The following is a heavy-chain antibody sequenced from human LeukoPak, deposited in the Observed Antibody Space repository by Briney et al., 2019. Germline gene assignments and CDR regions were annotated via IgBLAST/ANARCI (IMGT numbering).Heavy chain of an antibody. CDR3: AKEPQLRYFDWFPPSFDP. D-gene: IGHD3-9*01. Sequence: GGSLRLSCAASGFTFSSYSMNWVRQAPGKGLEWVAFIRYDGSNKYYADSVKGRLTISRDNSKNTLYLQMNSLRAEDTAVYYCAKEPQLRYFDWFPPSFDPWGQGTLVTVSS. CDR1: GFTFSSYS. CDR2: IRYDGSNK. J-gene: IGHJ5*02. V-gene: IGHV3-30*02.